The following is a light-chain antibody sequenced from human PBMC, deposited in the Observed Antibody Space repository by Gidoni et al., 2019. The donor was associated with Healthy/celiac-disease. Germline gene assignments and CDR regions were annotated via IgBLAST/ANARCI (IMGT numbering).Light chain of an antibody. CDR3: QHYDNLRLT. Sequence: TQSPSSLSASVGDRVTITCQASQDISNYLNWYQQKPGKAPKLLIYDASNLETGVPSRFSGSGSGTDFTFTISSLQPEDIATYFCQHYDNLRLTFXGXTKVEI. J-gene: IGKJ4*01. V-gene: IGKV1-33*01. CDR2: DAS. CDR1: QDISNY.